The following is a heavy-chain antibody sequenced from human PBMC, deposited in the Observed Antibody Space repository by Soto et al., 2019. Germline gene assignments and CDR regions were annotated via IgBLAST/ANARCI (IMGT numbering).Heavy chain of an antibody. CDR3: ARDKEYLRLAFDI. D-gene: IGHD2-2*02. Sequence: ASVKVSCKASGYTFTGYYMHWVRQAPVQGLEWMGWINPNSGGTNYAQKFQGRVTMTRDTSISTAYMELSRLRSDDTAVYYCARDKEYLRLAFDIWGQGTMVTVSS. CDR2: INPNSGGT. V-gene: IGHV1-2*02. CDR1: GYTFTGYY. J-gene: IGHJ3*02.